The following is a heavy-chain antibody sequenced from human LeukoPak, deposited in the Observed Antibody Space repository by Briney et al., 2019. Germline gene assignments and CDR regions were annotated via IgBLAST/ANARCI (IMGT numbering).Heavy chain of an antibody. Sequence: SETLSLTCAVYGGSFSGYYWSWIRQPPGKGLEWIGEIYHSGSTNYNPSLKSRVTISVDTSKTQYSLKPSSVTAADTAVYYCVRHLSFHILAGYHPYYFDYWGQGTLVTVSS. D-gene: IGHD3-9*01. J-gene: IGHJ4*02. CDR1: GGSFSGYY. CDR2: IYHSGST. V-gene: IGHV4-34*01. CDR3: VRHLSFHILAGYHPYYFDY.